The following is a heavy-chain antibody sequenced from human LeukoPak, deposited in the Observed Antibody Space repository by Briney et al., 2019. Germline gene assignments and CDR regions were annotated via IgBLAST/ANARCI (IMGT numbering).Heavy chain of an antibody. CDR2: IWYDGSNK. V-gene: IGHV3-33*08. CDR1: GFTFSSYA. CDR3: ARALGATILYYFDY. D-gene: IGHD1-26*01. J-gene: IGHJ4*02. Sequence: GGSLRLSCAASGFTFSSYAMHWVRQAPGKGLEWVAVIWYDGSNKYYADSVKGRFTISRDNSKNTLYLQMNSLRAEDTAVYYCARALGATILYYFDYWGQGTLVAVSS.